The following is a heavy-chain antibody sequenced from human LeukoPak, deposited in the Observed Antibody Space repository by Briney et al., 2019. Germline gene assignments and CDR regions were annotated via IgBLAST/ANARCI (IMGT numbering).Heavy chain of an antibody. CDR3: ARDNSYGAFDI. CDR2: LDSDGSST. J-gene: IGHJ3*02. D-gene: IGHD4-23*01. CDR1: GFTFSGYW. V-gene: IGHV3-74*01. Sequence: PGGSLRLSCAASGFTFSGYWMHWVRHAPGKGLVWVSRLDSDGSSTIYADSVKGRFTISRDNAKNTLFLQMNSLRAEDTAVYYCARDNSYGAFDIWGQGTMVTVSS.